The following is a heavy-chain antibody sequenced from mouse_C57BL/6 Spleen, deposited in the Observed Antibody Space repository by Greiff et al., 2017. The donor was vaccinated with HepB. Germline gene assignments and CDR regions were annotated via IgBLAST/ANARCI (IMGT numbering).Heavy chain of an antibody. V-gene: IGHV1-53*01. J-gene: IGHJ4*01. CDR1: GYTFTSYW. CDR2: INPSNGGT. CDR3: ARGRATVVPYYAMDY. D-gene: IGHD1-1*01. Sequence: QVQLQQPGTELVKPGASVKLSCKASGYTFTSYWMHWVKQRPGQGLEWIGNINPSNGGTNYNEKFKSKATLTVDKSSSTAYMQLSSLTSEDSAVYYFARGRATVVPYYAMDYWGQGTSVTVSS.